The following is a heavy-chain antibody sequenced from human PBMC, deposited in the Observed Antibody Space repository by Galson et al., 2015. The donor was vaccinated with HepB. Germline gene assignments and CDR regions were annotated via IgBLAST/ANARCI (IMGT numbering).Heavy chain of an antibody. CDR1: GGSVSSGSYY. CDR2: VYYSGST. J-gene: IGHJ6*02. Sequence: SETLSLTCTVSGGSVSSGSYYWSWIRQPPGKGLEWIGYVYYSGSTNYNPSLKSRVTISVDTSKNQFSLKLSSVTAADTAVYYCARGKNSYYYVMDVWGQGTTVTVSS. CDR3: ARGKNSYYYVMDV. V-gene: IGHV4-61*01.